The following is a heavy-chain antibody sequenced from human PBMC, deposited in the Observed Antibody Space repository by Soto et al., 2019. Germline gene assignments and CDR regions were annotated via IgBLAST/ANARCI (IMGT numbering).Heavy chain of an antibody. D-gene: IGHD3-9*01. CDR2: IYYSGST. CDR3: ARGDPPILRYFDGGHWFDS. J-gene: IGHJ5*01. Sequence: SETLSLTCTLSGGSISSGGYYWSWIRQHPGKGLEWIGYIYYSGSTYYNPSLKSRVTISVDTSKNQFSLKLSSVTAADTAVYYRARGDPPILRYFDGGHWFDSWGQGTLVTVSS. CDR1: GGSISSGGYY. V-gene: IGHV4-31*03.